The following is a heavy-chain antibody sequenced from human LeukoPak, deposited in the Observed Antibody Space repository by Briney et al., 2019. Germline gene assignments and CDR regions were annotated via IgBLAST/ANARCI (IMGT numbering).Heavy chain of an antibody. V-gene: IGHV4-31*03. J-gene: IGHJ4*02. Sequence: SPSETLSLTCTVSGASIGSGGYYWSWIRQHPGKGLEWIGYIYYTGSTYYNPSLKSRVTISVDTSRNQFSLKLSSVTAADTAVYYCASYCSGGDCYRYYFDYWGQGTLVTVSP. CDR2: IYYTGST. D-gene: IGHD2-21*02. CDR3: ASYCSGGDCYRYYFDY. CDR1: GASIGSGGYY.